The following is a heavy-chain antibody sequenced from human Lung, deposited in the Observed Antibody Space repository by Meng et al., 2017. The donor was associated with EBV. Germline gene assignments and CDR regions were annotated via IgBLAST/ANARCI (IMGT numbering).Heavy chain of an antibody. CDR1: GYTFTGYY. V-gene: IGHV1-2*06. Sequence: QGWRGQVGAEVKKPGASVEVSCKASGYTFTGYYIHWVRQAPGQGLEWMGRINPNSGGTDYAQKFQGRVTMTRDTSFSTAYMELSRLRSDDTAVYHCARRLFNYFDYWGQGTLVTVSS. CDR3: ARRLFNYFDY. CDR2: INPNSGGT. J-gene: IGHJ4*02. D-gene: IGHD3-22*01.